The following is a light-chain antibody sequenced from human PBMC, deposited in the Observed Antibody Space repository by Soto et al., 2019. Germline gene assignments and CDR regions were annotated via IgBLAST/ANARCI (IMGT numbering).Light chain of an antibody. V-gene: IGLV1-44*01. CDR2: SNN. CDR3: ASWDDSLSGWV. Sequence: QSVLTQPPSASGTPGQRVTISCSGSSSNIGSNTVNWYQQLPGTAPQLLIYSNNQRPSGVPDRFTGSKSGTSASLAISGLQSEDAAAFFCASWDDSLSGWVFGGGTKLTVL. J-gene: IGLJ3*02. CDR1: SSNIGSNT.